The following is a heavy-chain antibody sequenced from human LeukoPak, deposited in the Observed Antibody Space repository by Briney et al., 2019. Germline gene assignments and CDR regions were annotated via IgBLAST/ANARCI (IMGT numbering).Heavy chain of an antibody. CDR2: INNSGST. CDR3: ARVAPGVVVDFDY. V-gene: IGHV4-34*01. CDR1: GGSFSGYY. J-gene: IGHJ4*02. Sequence: PSETLSLTCAVYGGSFSGYYWSWIRQPPGKGLEWIGEINNSGSTNYNPSLKSRVTISLDTSKNQFSLKLRSVTAADTAVYYCARVAPGVVVDFDYWGQGTLVTVSS. D-gene: IGHD3-22*01.